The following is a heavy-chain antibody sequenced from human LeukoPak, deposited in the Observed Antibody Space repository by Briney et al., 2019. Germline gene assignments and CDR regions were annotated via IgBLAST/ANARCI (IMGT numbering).Heavy chain of an antibody. V-gene: IGHV4-34*01. D-gene: IGHD2-15*01. Sequence: SETRSLTCAVDGGFFAGDSWSWIRQPAGGGLEWVGEINHSGSTNYNRCLKSRVTMSVDTSRNQFSLKLISVAAAATAVYYCARGYCSGGSCVTLHYWGQGTLVTGSS. CDR3: ARGYCSGGSCVTLHY. CDR2: INHSGST. CDR1: GGFFAGDS. J-gene: IGHJ4*02.